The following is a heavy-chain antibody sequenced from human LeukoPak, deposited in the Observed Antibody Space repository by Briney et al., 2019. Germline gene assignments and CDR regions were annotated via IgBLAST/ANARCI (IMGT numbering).Heavy chain of an antibody. CDR3: SRVLGPAHPNDF. J-gene: IGHJ4*02. V-gene: IGHV3-7*01. CDR2: LNQWGNDK. CDR1: GFTFNNYW. Sequence: PGGSLRLSCAASGFTFNNYWMTWVRQPPGQGLEWVANLNQWGNDKYYADSVRGRFTISRDNARDSLYLQMNNLRVEDTGLYFCSRVLGPAHPNDFWGRGTLVPVS. D-gene: IGHD2/OR15-2a*01.